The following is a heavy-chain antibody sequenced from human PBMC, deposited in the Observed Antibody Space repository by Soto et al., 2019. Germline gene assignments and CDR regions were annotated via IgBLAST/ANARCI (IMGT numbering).Heavy chain of an antibody. V-gene: IGHV3-33*01. CDR3: ARDTENGLDY. CDR2: IWYDGSNK. D-gene: IGHD1-1*01. CDR1: GFTFSSHG. J-gene: IGHJ4*02. Sequence: PVGSLRLSCAASGFTFSSHGMHWVRQAPGKGLEWVAYIWYDGSNKNFADSVKGRSTISRDDSKNTLYLQMNSLRAEDTAVYYCARDTENGLDYWGQGTLVTAPQ.